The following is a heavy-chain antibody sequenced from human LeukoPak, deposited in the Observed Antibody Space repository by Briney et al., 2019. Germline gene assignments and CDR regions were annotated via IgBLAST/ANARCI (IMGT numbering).Heavy chain of an antibody. V-gene: IGHV1-18*01. J-gene: IGHJ4*02. D-gene: IGHD3-22*01. CDR2: ISAYNGNT. Sequence: ASVKVSCKASGYTFTSYGISWVRQAPGRGLEWMGWISAYNGNTNYAQKLQGRVTMTTDTSTSTAYMELRSLRSDDTAVYYCARDLYYYDSSGYYFSYWGQGTLVTVSS. CDR3: ARDLYYYDSSGYYFSY. CDR1: GYTFTSYG.